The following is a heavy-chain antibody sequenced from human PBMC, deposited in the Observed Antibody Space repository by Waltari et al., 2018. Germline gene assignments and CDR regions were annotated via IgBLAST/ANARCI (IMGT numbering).Heavy chain of an antibody. CDR2: IYHSGST. J-gene: IGHJ4*02. Sequence: QVQLQESGPGLVKPSETLSLTCAVSGYSISSGYYWGWIRQPPGKGLEWIGSIYHSGSTYYNPSLKSRVTISVDTSKNQFSLKLSSVTAADTAVYYCAGDVAARPPNYFDYWGQGTLVTVSS. V-gene: IGHV4-38-2*01. CDR1: GYSISSGYY. CDR3: AGDVAARPPNYFDY. D-gene: IGHD6-6*01.